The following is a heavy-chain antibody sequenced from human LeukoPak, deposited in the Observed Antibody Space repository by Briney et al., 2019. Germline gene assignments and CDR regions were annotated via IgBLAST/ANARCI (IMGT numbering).Heavy chain of an antibody. Sequence: SVKVSCKASGDIFNHYAINWVRQAPGQGLEYMGGIIPTVGATKFAQKFQGTVTITAGKSSNTVYMELSSLRPEDTAVYYCAKMGGTTRPHWGQGTLVTVSS. J-gene: IGHJ4*02. CDR1: GDIFNHYA. D-gene: IGHD1-1*01. CDR2: IIPTVGAT. V-gene: IGHV1-69*06. CDR3: AKMGGTTRPH.